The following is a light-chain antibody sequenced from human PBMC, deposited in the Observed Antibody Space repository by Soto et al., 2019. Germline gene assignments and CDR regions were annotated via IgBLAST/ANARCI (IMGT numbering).Light chain of an antibody. Sequence: NVMLTQPHSVSESPGKTVTISCTRSSGSIASNYVQWYQQRPGSAPTTVIYEDNQRPSGVPDRFSGSIDSSSNSASLTISGLKTEDEADYYCQSYDSSYVVFGGGTKLTV. V-gene: IGLV6-57*04. CDR2: EDN. CDR1: SGSIASNY. J-gene: IGLJ2*01. CDR3: QSYDSSYVV.